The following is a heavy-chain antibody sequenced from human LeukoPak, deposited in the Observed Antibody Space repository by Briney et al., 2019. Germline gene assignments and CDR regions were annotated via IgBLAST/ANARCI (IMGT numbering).Heavy chain of an antibody. D-gene: IGHD1-26*01. Sequence: GGSLRLSCAASGFTFSSYGMHWVRQAPGKGLEWVAFIRYDGSNKYYADSVKGRFTISRDNSKNTLYLQMNSLRAEDTAVYYCARGLGDPGAFDIWGQGTMVTVSS. J-gene: IGHJ3*02. CDR2: IRYDGSNK. V-gene: IGHV3-30*02. CDR1: GFTFSSYG. CDR3: ARGLGDPGAFDI.